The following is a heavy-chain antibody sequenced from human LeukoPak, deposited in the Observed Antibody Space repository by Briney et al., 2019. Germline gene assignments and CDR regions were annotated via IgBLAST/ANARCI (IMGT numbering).Heavy chain of an antibody. V-gene: IGHV1-8*01. CDR2: MNPNSGNT. D-gene: IGHD3-10*01. CDR3: VRDSGWSKYDY. J-gene: IGHJ4*02. CDR1: GYTFTSYD. Sequence: ASVKVSCKASGYTFTSYDINWVRQATGQGLEWMGWMNPNSGNTGYAQKFQGRVTMTRNTSISTAYMELSSLISEDTAIYYCVRDSGWSKYDYWGQGALVTVSS.